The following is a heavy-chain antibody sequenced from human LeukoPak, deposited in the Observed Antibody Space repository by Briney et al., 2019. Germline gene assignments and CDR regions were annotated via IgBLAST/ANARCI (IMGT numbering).Heavy chain of an antibody. J-gene: IGHJ3*02. D-gene: IGHD3-9*01. CDR3: ARELYFDWLLYSGDAFDI. V-gene: IGHV4-39*07. Sequence: SETLSLTCTVSGGSISSSSYYWGWIRQPPGKGLEWIGSIYYSGSTYYNPSLKSRVTISVDTSKNQFSLKLSSVTAADTAVYYCARELYFDWLLYSGDAFDIWGQGTMVTVSS. CDR1: GGSISSSSYY. CDR2: IYYSGST.